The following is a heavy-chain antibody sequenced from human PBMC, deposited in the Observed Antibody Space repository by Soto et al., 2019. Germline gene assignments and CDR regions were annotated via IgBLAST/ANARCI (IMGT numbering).Heavy chain of an antibody. D-gene: IGHD3-10*01. CDR2: ISGSGGST. J-gene: IGHJ4*02. Sequence: GGSLRLSCAASGVTFSSYAMSWVRQAPGKGLEWVSAISGSGGSTYYADSVKGRFTISRDNSKNTLYLQMSSLRAEDTAVYYCAKEQLLWFGKDWGQGTRVTVSS. V-gene: IGHV3-23*01. CDR3: AKEQLLWFGKD. CDR1: GVTFSSYA.